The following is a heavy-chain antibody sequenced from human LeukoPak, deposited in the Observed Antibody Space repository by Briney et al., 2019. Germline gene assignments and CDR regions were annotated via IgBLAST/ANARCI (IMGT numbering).Heavy chain of an antibody. CDR1: GFTFSSYA. CDR2: ISGSGGST. V-gene: IGHV3-23*01. CDR3: AKDEYSSSSHFDY. Sequence: GSLRLSCAASGFTFSSYAMSWVRPAPGKGLEWVSAISGSGGSTYYADSVKGRFTISRDNSKNTLYLQMNSLRAEDTAVYYCAKDEYSSSSHFDYWGQGTLVTVSS. D-gene: IGHD6-6*01. J-gene: IGHJ4*02.